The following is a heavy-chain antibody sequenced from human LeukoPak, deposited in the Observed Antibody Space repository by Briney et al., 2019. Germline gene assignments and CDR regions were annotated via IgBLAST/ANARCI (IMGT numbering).Heavy chain of an antibody. CDR2: IYYSGST. J-gene: IGHJ5*02. Sequence: PSQTLSLTCTVSGGSISSGDYYWSWIRQPPGKGLEWIGYIYYSGSTYCNPSLKSRVTISVDTSKNQFSLKLSSVTAADTAVYYCAREARGQLLYWFDPWGQGTLVTVSS. V-gene: IGHV4-30-4*08. D-gene: IGHD2-2*01. CDR3: AREARGQLLYWFDP. CDR1: GGSISSGDYY.